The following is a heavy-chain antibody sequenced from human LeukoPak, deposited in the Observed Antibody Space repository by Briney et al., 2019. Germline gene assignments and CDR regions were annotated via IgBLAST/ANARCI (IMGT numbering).Heavy chain of an antibody. J-gene: IGHJ4*02. CDR2: ISASGGTT. Sequence: TGGSLRLSCAASGCTLTSYAMSWVRQAPGKGLEWVSAISASGGTTLYADSVKGRFTISRDSSKNTLYVQMNSLRAEDTAVYYCAKVSSSALDYWGQGTLVAVSS. CDR1: GCTLTSYA. V-gene: IGHV3-23*01. D-gene: IGHD6-6*01. CDR3: AKVSSSALDY.